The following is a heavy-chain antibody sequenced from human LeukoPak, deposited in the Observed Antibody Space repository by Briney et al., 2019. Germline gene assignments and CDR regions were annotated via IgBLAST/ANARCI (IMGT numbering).Heavy chain of an antibody. D-gene: IGHD1-26*01. Sequence: TSETLSLTCTVSGGSISSYYWSWIRQPPGKGLEWIGEINHSGSTNYNPSLKSRVTISVDTSKNQFSLKLSSVTAADTAVYYCARGLSVVGATRGGAFDYWGQGTLVTVSS. J-gene: IGHJ4*02. V-gene: IGHV4-34*01. CDR3: ARGLSVVGATRGGAFDY. CDR1: GGSISSYY. CDR2: INHSGST.